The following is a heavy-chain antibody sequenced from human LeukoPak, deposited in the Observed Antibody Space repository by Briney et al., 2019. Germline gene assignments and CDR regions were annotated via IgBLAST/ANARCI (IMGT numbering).Heavy chain of an antibody. J-gene: IGHJ4*02. CDR2: INPKSGGT. D-gene: IGHD2-2*01. CDR1: GYSFTDYY. V-gene: IGHV1-2*02. Sequence: ASVKVSCKASGYSFTDYYVHWVRQAPGQGLEWMGWINPKSGGTHYAQNFYGRVTMTRDTSITTAYMELSRLRSDDTAVYYCARKLGYCSRNSCPLYRYWGQGTLVIVSS. CDR3: ARKLGYCSRNSCPLYRY.